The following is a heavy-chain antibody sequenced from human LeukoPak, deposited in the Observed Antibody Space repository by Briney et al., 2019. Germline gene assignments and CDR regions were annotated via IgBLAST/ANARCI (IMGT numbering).Heavy chain of an antibody. CDR3: AKGSSGYFVDL. Sequence: GGSLRLSCAASGFIFNNYGLIWVRQAPGKGLEWVSAISNDGGGTDYADFVKGRFTISRDNSKNTLFLQMNSLRAEDTALYYCAKGSSGYFVDLWGQGTLVTVSS. D-gene: IGHD3-22*01. V-gene: IGHV3-23*01. CDR2: ISNDGGGT. J-gene: IGHJ5*02. CDR1: GFIFNNYG.